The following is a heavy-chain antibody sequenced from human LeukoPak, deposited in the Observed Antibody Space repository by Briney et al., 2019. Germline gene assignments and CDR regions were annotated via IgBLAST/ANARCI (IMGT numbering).Heavy chain of an antibody. CDR1: GFTFSSYS. CDR3: ARDLQY. J-gene: IGHJ1*01. CDR2: ISSSSSTI. V-gene: IGHV3-48*01. Sequence: GGSLRLSCAASGFTFSSYSMNRVRQTPGKGLEWVSYISSSSSTIYYADSVKGRFTISRDNAKNSLYLQMNSLRAEDTAVYYCARDLQYWGQGTLVTVSS.